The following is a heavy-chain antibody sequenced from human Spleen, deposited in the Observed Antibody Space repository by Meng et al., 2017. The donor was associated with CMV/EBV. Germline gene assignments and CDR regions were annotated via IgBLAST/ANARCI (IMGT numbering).Heavy chain of an antibody. Sequence: SVKVSCKASGGTFSSYAISWVRQAPGQGLEWMGRIIPILGIANYAQKFQGRVTITADKSTSTAYMELSSLRSEDTAVYYRARGPNNIVVVPAATYYYYGMDVWGQGTTVTVSS. CDR1: GGTFSSYA. CDR3: ARGPNNIVVVPAATYYYYGMDV. CDR2: IIPILGIA. D-gene: IGHD2-2*01. V-gene: IGHV1-69*04. J-gene: IGHJ6*02.